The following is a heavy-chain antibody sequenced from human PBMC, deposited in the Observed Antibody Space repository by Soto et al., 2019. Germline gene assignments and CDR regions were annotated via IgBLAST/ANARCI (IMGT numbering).Heavy chain of an antibody. J-gene: IGHJ5*02. CDR1: RGSISSYY. CDR3: ARESAGSGKNNWFDP. Sequence: SVTLSLTCSVSRGSISSYYWSWVRQHPGKGLEWIGFIHRTGSTKYNPSLESRVTISVDTSQNQLSLRLSSVTAADTAFYYCARESAGSGKNNWFDPWGQGILVTVSS. D-gene: IGHD3-10*01. CDR2: IHRTGST. V-gene: IGHV4-59*01.